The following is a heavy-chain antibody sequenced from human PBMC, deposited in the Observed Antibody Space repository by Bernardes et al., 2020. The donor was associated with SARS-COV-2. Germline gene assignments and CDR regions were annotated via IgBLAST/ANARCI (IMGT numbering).Heavy chain of an antibody. D-gene: IGHD3-22*01. CDR3: AGDIRYYESGAYYH. V-gene: IGHV3-66*02. Sequence: GGSLRLSCTGSGFPVSNNYMAWVRQAPGKGLEWVSVIYSGGRTHYADSVKGRFTISRDSSKNTLYLQMNSLRDEDTAVYYCAGDIRYYESGAYYHWGQGTLVTVSP. CDR2: IYSGGRT. J-gene: IGHJ5*02. CDR1: GFPVSNNY.